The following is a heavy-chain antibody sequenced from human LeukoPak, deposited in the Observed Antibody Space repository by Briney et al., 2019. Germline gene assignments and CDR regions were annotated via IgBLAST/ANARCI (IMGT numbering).Heavy chain of an antibody. J-gene: IGHJ6*02. CDR2: IYYSGST. CDR1: GGSISSGGYS. Sequence: SETLSLTCAVSGGSISSGGYSWSWIRQPPGKGLVWIGYIYYSGSTNYNPSLKSRVTISVDTSKNQFSLKLSSVTAADTAVYYCARVSNWQYYGMDVWGQGTTVTVSS. V-gene: IGHV4-61*08. CDR3: ARVSNWQYYGMDV. D-gene: IGHD1-20*01.